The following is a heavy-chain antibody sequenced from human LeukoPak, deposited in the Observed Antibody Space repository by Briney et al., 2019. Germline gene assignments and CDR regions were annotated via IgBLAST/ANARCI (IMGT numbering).Heavy chain of an antibody. CDR2: ISSSGSTI. Sequence: GGSLRLSCAASGFTFSDYYMSWIRQAPGKGLEWVSYISSSGSTIYYADSVKGRFTISRDNAKNSLYLQMNNLRAEDTAVYYCARSNNWNYEYYFDYCGQGTLVTVSS. D-gene: IGHD1-7*01. CDR3: ARSNNWNYEYYFDY. CDR1: GFTFSDYY. V-gene: IGHV3-11*01. J-gene: IGHJ4*02.